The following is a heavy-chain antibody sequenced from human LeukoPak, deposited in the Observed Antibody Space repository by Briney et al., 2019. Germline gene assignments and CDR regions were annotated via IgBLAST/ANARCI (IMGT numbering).Heavy chain of an antibody. CDR1: GGSISSSSYY. Sequence: SETLSLTCTVSGGSISSSSYYWGWIRQPPGKGLEWIGSIYYSGSTYYNPSLKGRVTISVDTSKNQFSLKLSSVTAADTAVYYCAGGPGYCTNGVCYTIDYWGQGTLVTVSS. V-gene: IGHV4-39*07. D-gene: IGHD2-8*01. J-gene: IGHJ4*02. CDR3: AGGPGYCTNGVCYTIDY. CDR2: IYYSGST.